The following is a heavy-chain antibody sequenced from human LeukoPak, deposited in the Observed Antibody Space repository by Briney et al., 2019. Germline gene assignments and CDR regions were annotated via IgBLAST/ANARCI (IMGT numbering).Heavy chain of an antibody. CDR1: GFTFSSYG. CDR3: ARGDIVATTYFDY. J-gene: IGHJ4*02. D-gene: IGHD5-12*01. CDR2: ISYDGSNK. V-gene: IGHV3-30*03. Sequence: GGSLRLSCAASGFTFSSYGMHWVRQAPGKGLEWVAVISYDGSNKYYADSVKGRFTISRDNSKNTLYLQMNSLRAEDTAVYYCARGDIVATTYFDYWGQGALVTVSS.